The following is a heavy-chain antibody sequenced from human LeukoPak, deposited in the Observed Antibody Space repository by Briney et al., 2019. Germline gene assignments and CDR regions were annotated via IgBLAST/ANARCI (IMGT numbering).Heavy chain of an antibody. Sequence: PSETLPLTCTGSGGSISRYYWSWIRQPPGKGLEGIGYIYYSGSTNYNPSLHSRVTIPVDTLKNQFPLKLSSVNAEAAAVYYGARDRAEMTTPGSHFDYWGQGTLVTVSS. J-gene: IGHJ4*02. CDR1: GGSISRYY. CDR2: IYYSGST. V-gene: IGHV4-59*01. D-gene: IGHD5-24*01. CDR3: ARDRAEMTTPGSHFDY.